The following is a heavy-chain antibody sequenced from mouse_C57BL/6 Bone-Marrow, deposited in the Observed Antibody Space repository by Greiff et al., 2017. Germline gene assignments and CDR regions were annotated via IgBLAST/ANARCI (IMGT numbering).Heavy chain of an antibody. CDR2: IYPRDGST. Sequence: VKLMESDAELVKPGASVKISCKVSGYTFTDHTIHWMKQRPEQGLEWIGYIYPRDGSTKYNEKFKGKATLTADKSSSTAYMQLNSLTSEDSAVYFCARHYGSSPYYAMDYWGQGTSVTVSS. D-gene: IGHD1-1*01. CDR1: GYTFTDHT. J-gene: IGHJ4*01. CDR3: ARHYGSSPYYAMDY. V-gene: IGHV1-78*01.